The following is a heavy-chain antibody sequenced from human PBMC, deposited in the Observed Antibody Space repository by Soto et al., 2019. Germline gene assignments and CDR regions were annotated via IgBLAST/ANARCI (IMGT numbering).Heavy chain of an antibody. CDR1: GLTFSGCV. CDR3: ARKQLSSRSTKITEV. D-gene: IGHD6-19*01. Sequence: QVQLVESGGGVVQPGRSLRLSCAASGLTFSGCVMHWVRQAPGEGLEWVAILSKDGSNKYYADSVKGRFTISRDKSKNTLFLQMNSLGVEDTAGYFCARKQLSSRSTKITEVWGQGTTVTVSS. J-gene: IGHJ6*02. V-gene: IGHV3-33*01. CDR2: LSKDGSNK.